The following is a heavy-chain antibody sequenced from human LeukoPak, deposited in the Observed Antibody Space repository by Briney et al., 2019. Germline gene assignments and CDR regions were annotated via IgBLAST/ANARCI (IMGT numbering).Heavy chain of an antibody. D-gene: IGHD3-22*01. CDR1: GFTVSSNY. CDR2: IYSGGST. CDR3: ARSAGYYQYYFDY. V-gene: IGHV3-53*01. J-gene: IGHJ4*02. Sequence: GGSLRLSCAASGFTVSSNYLSWVGQAPGKGREGVSVIYSGGSTYYADSVKGRFTISRDNSKNTLYFQMNSLRAEDTAVYYCARSAGYYQYYFDYWGQGTLVTVSS.